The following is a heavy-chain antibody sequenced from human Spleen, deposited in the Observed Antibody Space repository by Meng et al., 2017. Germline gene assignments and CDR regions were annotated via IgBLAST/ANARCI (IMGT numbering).Heavy chain of an antibody. J-gene: IGHJ4*02. CDR1: GGSFSGYY. Sequence: SETLSLTCAVYGGSFSGYYWSWIRQPPGKGLEWIGEINHSGSTNYNPSLESRATISVDTSQNNLSLKLSSVTAADSAVYYCARGPTTMAHDFDYWGRGTLVTVSS. CDR3: ARGPTTMAHDFDY. D-gene: IGHD4-11*01. CDR2: INHSGST. V-gene: IGHV4-34*01.